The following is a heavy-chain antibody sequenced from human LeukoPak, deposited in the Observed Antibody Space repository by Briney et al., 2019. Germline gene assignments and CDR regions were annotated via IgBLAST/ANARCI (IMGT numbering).Heavy chain of an antibody. CDR3: ARDNSVGDNAWWFDP. CDR1: GYTFTSYY. J-gene: IGHJ5*02. V-gene: IGHV1-46*01. D-gene: IGHD1-26*01. Sequence: ASVKVSCKASGYTFTSYYVHWVRQAPGEGLEWMGIINPSGGSTSYAQKLQGRVTMTRDMSTSTDYMELSSLRSEDTAIYYCARDNSVGDNAWWFDPWGQGTLVTVSS. CDR2: INPSGGST.